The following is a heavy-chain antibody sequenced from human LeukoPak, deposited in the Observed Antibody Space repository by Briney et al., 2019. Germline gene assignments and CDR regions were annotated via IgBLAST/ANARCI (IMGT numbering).Heavy chain of an antibody. CDR3: AKAYAIYYDSSGYCLDY. Sequence: GGSLRLSCAASGFTFSSYAMSWVRQAPGKGLEWVSAISGSGGSTYYADSVKGRFTISRDNSKNTLYLQMNSLRAEDTAVYCCAKAYAIYYDSSGYCLDYWGQGTLVTVSS. J-gene: IGHJ4*02. CDR2: ISGSGGST. CDR1: GFTFSSYA. D-gene: IGHD3-22*01. V-gene: IGHV3-23*01.